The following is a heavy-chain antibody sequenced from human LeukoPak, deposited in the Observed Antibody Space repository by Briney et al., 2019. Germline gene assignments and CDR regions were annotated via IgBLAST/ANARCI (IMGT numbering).Heavy chain of an antibody. V-gene: IGHV4-34*01. CDR3: ARDFLAGGFDY. Sequence: TSETLSLTCAVYGGSFSGYYWSWIRQPPGKGLEWIGEINHSGSTNYNPSLKSRVTISVDTSKNQFSLQLNSVTPEDTAVYYCARDFLAGGFDYWGQGTLVTVSS. CDR1: GGSFSGYY. D-gene: IGHD6-19*01. CDR2: INHSGST. J-gene: IGHJ4*02.